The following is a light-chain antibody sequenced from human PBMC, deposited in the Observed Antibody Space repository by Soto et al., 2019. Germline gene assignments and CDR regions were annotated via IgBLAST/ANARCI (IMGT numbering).Light chain of an antibody. CDR3: QQRYNWPIT. CDR1: ESVTDY. CDR2: ADS. Sequence: EIVLTQSPATLSLSPGERGTLSCRASESVTDYLAWYQQKPGQAPRLLIYADSNRATGIPARFSGSGSGRDFTLTISSLEPEDFSVYYCQQRYNWPITFGQGTRLEIK. V-gene: IGKV3-11*02. J-gene: IGKJ5*01.